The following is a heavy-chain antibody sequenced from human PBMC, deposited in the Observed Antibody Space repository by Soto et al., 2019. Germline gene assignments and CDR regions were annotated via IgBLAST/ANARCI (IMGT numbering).Heavy chain of an antibody. CDR1: GYTFSSYH. J-gene: IGHJ5*02. Sequence: QVQLVQSGAEVKKPGASVKVSCKASGYTFSSYHISWVRQAPGQVLEWMGWISAYNCTTNYAQKIQGRVTMTTHTSTTTAYMELRSLRSDDTAVYYCARDSPPFHPWGQGTLVTVSS. V-gene: IGHV1-18*01. CDR3: ARDSPPFHP. CDR2: ISAYNCTT.